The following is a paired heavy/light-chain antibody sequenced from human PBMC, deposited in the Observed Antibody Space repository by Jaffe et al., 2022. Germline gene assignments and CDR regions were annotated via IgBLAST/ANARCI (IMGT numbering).Heavy chain of an antibody. Sequence: EVQLLESGGGLVQPGGSLRLSCAGSEFPFNTYALSWVRQAPGKGLEWVSVISPGGGTTSYADSVKGRFTISRDNSKSTLYLQMTSLRAEDTAVYYCVRPLAPRWPLRGDFNYWGQGNLVTVSP. CDR1: EFPFNTYA. CDR3: VRPLAPRWPLRGDFNY. CDR2: ISPGGGTT. J-gene: IGHJ4*02. V-gene: IGHV3-23*01. D-gene: IGHD4-17*01.
Light chain of an antibody. CDR2: DVT. J-gene: IGLJ3*02. CDR1: SSDVGGYNY. Sequence: QSALTQPPSASGSPGQSVTISCTGTSSDVGGYNYVSWYQQHPGKAPRLMIYDVTQRPSGVPDRFSGSKSGNTASLTVSGLQAEDEADYYCSSYAGSNNLVFGGGTKVTVL. CDR3: SSYAGSNNLV. V-gene: IGLV2-8*01.